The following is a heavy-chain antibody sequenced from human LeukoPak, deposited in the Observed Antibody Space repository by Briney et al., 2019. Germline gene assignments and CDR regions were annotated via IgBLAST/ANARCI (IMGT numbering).Heavy chain of an antibody. D-gene: IGHD3-3*01. V-gene: IGHV3-9*01. J-gene: IGHJ5*02. CDR3: AKDKGGFWSGSNWFDP. CDR2: ISWNSGSI. CDR1: GFTFDDYA. Sequence: GGALRLSCAASGFTFDDYAMHWVRQAPGKGLEWVSGISWNSGSIGYADSVKGRFTISRDNAKNSMYLQMNSLRAEDTALYYCAKDKGGFWSGSNWFDPWGQGTLVTVSS.